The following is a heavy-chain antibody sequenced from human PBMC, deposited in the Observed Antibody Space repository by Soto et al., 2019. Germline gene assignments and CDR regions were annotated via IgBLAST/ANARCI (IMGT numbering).Heavy chain of an antibody. CDR1: GFSFSNYA. J-gene: IGHJ3*01. D-gene: IGHD3-22*01. V-gene: IGHV3-48*02. Sequence: EVQLVESGGGLVQPGGSRRVSCAASGFSFSNYAMNWVRQAPGNGLEWVSYISSGSGCIFYADSVKGRFTISRDDAKNSLYMQMNTLRDEDTAVYYCVRDDRWAFDFWGQGTMVTVSS. CDR3: VRDDRWAFDF. CDR2: ISSGSGCI.